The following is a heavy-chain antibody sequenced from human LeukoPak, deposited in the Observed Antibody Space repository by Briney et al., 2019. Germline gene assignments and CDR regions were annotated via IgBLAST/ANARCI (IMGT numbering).Heavy chain of an antibody. CDR3: GRVDTAMVTSDFDY. CDR2: INHSGST. J-gene: IGHJ4*02. D-gene: IGHD5-18*01. V-gene: IGHV4-34*01. Sequence: SETLSLTCAVYGGSFSGYYWSWIRQPPGKGLEWIGEINHSGSTNYNPSLKSRVTISVDTSKNQFSPKLRSVTAAETAVYYCGRVDTAMVTSDFDYWGQGTLVTVSS. CDR1: GGSFSGYY.